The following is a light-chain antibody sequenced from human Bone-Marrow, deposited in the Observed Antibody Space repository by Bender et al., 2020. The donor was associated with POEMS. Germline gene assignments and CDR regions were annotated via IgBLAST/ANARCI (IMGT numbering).Light chain of an antibody. CDR1: VSNIGGYP. CDR3: QSYDSSLSGSNV. Sequence: QSVLTQPPSVSGTPGQRVTISCSGSVSNIGGYPVNWYQQLPGTAPRLLIYTNNERPSGVPDRFSGSKSGTSASLAITGLQAEDEADYYSQSYDSSLSGSNVFGTGTKVTVL. J-gene: IGLJ1*01. CDR2: TNN. V-gene: IGLV1-44*01.